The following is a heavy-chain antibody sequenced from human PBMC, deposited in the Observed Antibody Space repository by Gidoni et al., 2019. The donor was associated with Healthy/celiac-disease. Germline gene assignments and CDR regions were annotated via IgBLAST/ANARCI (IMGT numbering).Heavy chain of an antibody. J-gene: IGHJ4*02. CDR2: ISGSGGST. CDR3: AKTSGDDVLIRYYFDY. Sequence: EVQLLESGGGLVQPGGSLRLSCAASGFTFSSYAMSWVRQAPGKGLEWVSAISGSGGSTYYADSVKGRFTISRDNSKNTLYLQMNSLRAEDTAVYYCAKTSGDDVLIRYYFDYWGQGTLVTVSS. V-gene: IGHV3-23*01. CDR1: GFTFSSYA. D-gene: IGHD2-8*01.